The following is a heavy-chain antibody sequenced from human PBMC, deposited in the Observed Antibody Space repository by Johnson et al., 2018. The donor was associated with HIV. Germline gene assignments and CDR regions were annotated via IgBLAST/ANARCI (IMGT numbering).Heavy chain of an antibody. Sequence: EVQLVESGGGLVQPGGSLRLSCAASGFTFSSYDMHWVRQATGKGLEWVSAIGTAGDTYYPGSVKGRFTISRENAKNTLYLQMNSLRAEDTAVYFCARDGKYSSIGPDAFDVWGQGTMVAVSS. D-gene: IGHD6-13*01. J-gene: IGHJ3*01. V-gene: IGHV3-13*01. CDR2: IGTAGDT. CDR1: GFTFSSYD. CDR3: ARDGKYSSIGPDAFDV.